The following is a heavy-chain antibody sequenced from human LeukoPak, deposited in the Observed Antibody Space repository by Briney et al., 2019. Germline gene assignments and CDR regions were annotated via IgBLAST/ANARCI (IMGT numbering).Heavy chain of an antibody. CDR1: GYTFTTYY. CDR2: INPNGGGT. Sequence: ASVKVSCKASGYTFTTYYMHWVRQAPGQGLEWMGWINPNGGGTNYAQKFQGRVTLTRDTSISTAYMELSRLRSDDTAVYYCARVTFGGVIFPYWGQGTLVIVSS. J-gene: IGHJ4*02. V-gene: IGHV1-2*02. CDR3: ARVTFGGVIFPY. D-gene: IGHD3-16*01.